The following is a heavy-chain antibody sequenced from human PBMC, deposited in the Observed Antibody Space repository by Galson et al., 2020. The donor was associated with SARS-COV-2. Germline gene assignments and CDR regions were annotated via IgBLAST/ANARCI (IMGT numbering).Heavy chain of an antibody. CDR1: GYTLTELS. V-gene: IGHV1-24*01. Sequence: ASVKVSCKVSGYTLTELSMHWVRQAPGKGLEWMGGFDPEDGETIYAQKFQGRVPMTEDTSTDTAYMELSSLRSEDTAVYYCATLRVSTGTILHYYYGMDVWGQGTTVTVSS. D-gene: IGHD1-7*01. CDR2: FDPEDGET. J-gene: IGHJ6*02. CDR3: ATLRVSTGTILHYYYGMDV.